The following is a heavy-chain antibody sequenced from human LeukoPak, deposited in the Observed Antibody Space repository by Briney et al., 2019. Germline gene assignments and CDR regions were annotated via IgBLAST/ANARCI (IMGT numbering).Heavy chain of an antibody. J-gene: IGHJ4*02. V-gene: IGHV4-59*12. D-gene: IGHD3-3*01. CDR3: ARDFPYDFWSGYYYFDY. CDR1: GDSISNYY. Sequence: SETLSLTCTVSGDSISNYYWSWIRQPPGKVLEWIGYIYYSGSTNYNPSLKSRVTISVDTSKNQFSLKLSSVTAADTAVYYCARDFPYDFWSGYYYFDYWGQGTLVTVSS. CDR2: IYYSGST.